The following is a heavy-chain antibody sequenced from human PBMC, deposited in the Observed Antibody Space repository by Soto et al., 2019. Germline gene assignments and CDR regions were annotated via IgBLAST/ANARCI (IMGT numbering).Heavy chain of an antibody. Sequence: PGGSLRLSCTASGFTFGDYATSWFRQAPGKGLEWVGFIRSKAYGGTTEYAASVKGRFTISRDDSKSIAYLQMNSLKTEDTAVYYCTRGASGDLNGYCGGECFYWGQGTLVTVSS. CDR1: GFTFGDYA. V-gene: IGHV3-49*03. D-gene: IGHD2-21*01. J-gene: IGHJ4*02. CDR3: TRGASGDLNGYCGGECFY. CDR2: IRSKAYGGTT.